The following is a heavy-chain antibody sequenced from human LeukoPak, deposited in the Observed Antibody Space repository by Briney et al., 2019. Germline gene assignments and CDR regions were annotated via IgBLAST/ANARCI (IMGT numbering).Heavy chain of an antibody. V-gene: IGHV4-4*07. J-gene: IGHJ4*02. Sequence: PSEALSLTCTVSGGSISSYYWSWIRQPAGKGLEWIGRIYTSGSTNYNPSLKSRVTMSVDTSKNQFSLKLSSVTAADTAVYSCARTRIAAAGSPSDDYWGQGTLVTVSS. CDR3: ARTRIAAAGSPSDDY. D-gene: IGHD6-13*01. CDR2: IYTSGST. CDR1: GGSISSYY.